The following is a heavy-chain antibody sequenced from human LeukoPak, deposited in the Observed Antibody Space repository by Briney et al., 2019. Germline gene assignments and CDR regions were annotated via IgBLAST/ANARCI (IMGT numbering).Heavy chain of an antibody. V-gene: IGHV4-59*01. D-gene: IGHD3-16*01. CDR1: GGSIYGFY. CDR2: VYFSGST. CDR3: ARGYGGQTNSGMDV. J-gene: IGHJ6*04. Sequence: SSETLSLTCTVSGGSIYGFYWSWIRQSPEKGLEWIGYVYFSGSTNYNPSLESRVTISIDTSKNQFSLKLSSVTTADTAVYYCARGYGGQTNSGMDVWGKGTTVTVSA.